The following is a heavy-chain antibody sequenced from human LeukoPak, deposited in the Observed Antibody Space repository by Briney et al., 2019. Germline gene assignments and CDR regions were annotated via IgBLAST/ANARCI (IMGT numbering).Heavy chain of an antibody. CDR1: GFTFDDYA. Sequence: GGSLRLSCAASGFTFDDYAMHWVRHAPGKGLEWVSGISWNSGSIGYADSVKGRFTISRDNAKNSLYLQMNSLRAEDTAVYYCARDSGSSWYVFDYWGQGTLVTVSS. CDR3: ARDSGSSWYVFDY. V-gene: IGHV3-9*01. CDR2: ISWNSGSI. D-gene: IGHD6-13*01. J-gene: IGHJ4*02.